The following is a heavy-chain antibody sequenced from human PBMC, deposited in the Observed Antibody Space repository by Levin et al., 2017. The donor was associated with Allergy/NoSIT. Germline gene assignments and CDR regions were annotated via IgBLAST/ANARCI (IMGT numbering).Heavy chain of an antibody. CDR3: ARGGSGDASFDY. V-gene: IGHV4-34*01. J-gene: IGHJ4*02. Sequence: GSLRLSCAVYGGSFSGYYWSWIRQPPGKGLEWIGEINHSGSTNYNPSLKSRVTISVDTSKNQFSLKLSSVTAADTAVYYCARGGSGDASFDYWGQGTLVTVSS. D-gene: IGHD4-17*01. CDR1: GGSFSGYY. CDR2: INHSGST.